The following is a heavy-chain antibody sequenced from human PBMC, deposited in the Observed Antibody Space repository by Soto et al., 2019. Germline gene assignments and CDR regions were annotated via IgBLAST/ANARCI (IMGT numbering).Heavy chain of an antibody. CDR1: GYTYISYS. CDR3: AREKWGSGSRWLDP. V-gene: IGHV1-3*05. Sequence: QVQVVQSGAEEKKPGASVKVSFKASGYTYISYSMHWVRQAPGQRLEWMGWINVGNGNTKYSQNFQGRVTINQDTAARTAYMELSSLTSEATAVYYCAREKWGSGSRWLDPWGQGTLVTVSS. CDR2: INVGNGNT. J-gene: IGHJ5*02. D-gene: IGHD6-19*01.